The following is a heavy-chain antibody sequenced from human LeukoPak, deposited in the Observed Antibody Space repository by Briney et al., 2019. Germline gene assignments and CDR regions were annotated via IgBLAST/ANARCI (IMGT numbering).Heavy chain of an antibody. V-gene: IGHV3-30*02. CDR1: GFTFSSYG. CDR3: AKGHYYYDSSGYYYYY. D-gene: IGHD3-22*01. CDR2: IRYDGSNK. Sequence: GGSLRLSCAASGFTFSSYGMHWVRQAPGKGLEWVAFIRYDGSNKYYADSVKGRFTISRDNSKYTLYLQMNSLRAEDTAVYYCAKGHYYYDSSGYYYYYWGQGTLVTVSS. J-gene: IGHJ4*02.